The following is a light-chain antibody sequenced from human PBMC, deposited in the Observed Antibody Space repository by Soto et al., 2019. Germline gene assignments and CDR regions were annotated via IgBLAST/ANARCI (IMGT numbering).Light chain of an antibody. Sequence: PGERATLSCRASQSVSSSNLAWHQHKPGQAPRLLIYVASRRATGIPDRFSGSGSGTEFTLTITRLEPEDFAVYYCQQHGSGPWTFGQGTKVEIK. CDR1: QSVSSSN. V-gene: IGKV3-20*01. CDR3: QQHGSGPWT. J-gene: IGKJ1*01. CDR2: VAS.